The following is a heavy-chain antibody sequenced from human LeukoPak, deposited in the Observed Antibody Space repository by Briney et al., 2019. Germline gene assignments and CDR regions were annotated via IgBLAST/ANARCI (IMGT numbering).Heavy chain of an antibody. CDR2: ISGSGGST. D-gene: IGHD3-22*01. J-gene: IGHJ4*02. CDR1: GFTFSSYA. Sequence: GGSLRLSCAASGFTFSSYAMSWVRQAPGKGLEWVSAISGSGGSTYYADSVKGRFTISRDNAKNSLYLQMNSLRAEDTAVYYCAREAGYYYDSSGYYLDYWGQGTLVTVSS. CDR3: AREAGYYYDSSGYYLDY. V-gene: IGHV3-23*01.